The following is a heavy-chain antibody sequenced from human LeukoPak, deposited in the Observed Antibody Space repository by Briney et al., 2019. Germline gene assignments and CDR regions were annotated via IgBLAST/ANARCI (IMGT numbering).Heavy chain of an antibody. D-gene: IGHD1-26*01. CDR1: GGSISGYY. Sequence: SETLSLTCTVSGGSISGYYWSWIRQPPGKGLEWIGCIYYSGSTNYNPSLKSRVTISIDTSKNQFSLKVSSVTAADTAVYYCASRRVGAFDYWGQGTLVTVSS. CDR2: IYYSGST. CDR3: ASRRVGAFDY. V-gene: IGHV4-59*08. J-gene: IGHJ4*02.